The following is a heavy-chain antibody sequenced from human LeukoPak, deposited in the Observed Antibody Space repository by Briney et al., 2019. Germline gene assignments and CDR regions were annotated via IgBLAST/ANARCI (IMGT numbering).Heavy chain of an antibody. CDR1: GASISTYY. J-gene: IGHJ4*02. D-gene: IGHD2-2*01. V-gene: IGHV4-59*08. CDR2: INYSGST. CDR3: ARHSQYQLLYFDC. Sequence: PSETLSLTCTVSGASISTYYWNWIRQPPGKGLEWIGYINYSGSTNYNPSLKSRVTISVDTSKNQFSLKLSSVTAADTAVYYCARHSQYQLLYFDCWGQGTLVTVSS.